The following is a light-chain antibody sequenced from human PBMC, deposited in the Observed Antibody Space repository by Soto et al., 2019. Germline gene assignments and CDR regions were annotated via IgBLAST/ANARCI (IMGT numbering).Light chain of an antibody. V-gene: IGLV1-40*01. J-gene: IGLJ2*01. CDR1: SSNLGAISD. Sequence: SVLTQPHSVSGAQGQRLTISCTGSSSNLGAISDVHGYQHLPGTAPKLLLYGNTNRPSGVPGRFSGSKAGTSASLAITGVQPECESASYGQAYDCSQTDVVFGGGTALTV. CDR2: GNT. CDR3: QAYDCSQTDVV.